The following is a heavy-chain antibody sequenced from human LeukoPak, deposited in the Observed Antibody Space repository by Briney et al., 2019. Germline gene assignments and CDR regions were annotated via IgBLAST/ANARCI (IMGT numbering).Heavy chain of an antibody. D-gene: IGHD3-3*01. CDR1: GFAFTNAW. CDR3: AGHDFWSGYIDY. J-gene: IGHJ4*02. Sequence: GGSLRLSCAASGFAFTNAWMNWVRQAPGKGLEWVSVIYSGGSTYYADSVKGRFTISRDNSKNTLYLQMNSLRAEDTAVYYCAGHDFWSGYIDYWGQGTLVTVSS. V-gene: IGHV3-53*01. CDR2: IYSGGST.